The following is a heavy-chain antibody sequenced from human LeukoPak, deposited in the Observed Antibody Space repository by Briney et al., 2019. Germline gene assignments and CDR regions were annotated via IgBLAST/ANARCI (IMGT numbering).Heavy chain of an antibody. V-gene: IGHV1-18*01. Sequence: ASVKVSCKASGYTFTSYGISWMRQAPGQGLEWMGWISAYNGNTNYAQKLQGRVTMTTDTSTSTAYMELRSLRSDDTAVYYCARDLPYSSGFPYYYYYGMDVWGQGTTVTVSS. J-gene: IGHJ6*02. CDR1: GYTFTSYG. CDR2: ISAYNGNT. CDR3: ARDLPYSSGFPYYYYYGMDV. D-gene: IGHD6-19*01.